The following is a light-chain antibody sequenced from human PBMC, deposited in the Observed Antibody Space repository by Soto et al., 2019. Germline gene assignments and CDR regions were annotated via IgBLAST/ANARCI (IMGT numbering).Light chain of an antibody. CDR2: LNSDGSH. CDR3: QTWGTGPVV. V-gene: IGLV4-69*01. CDR1: SGHSSYA. Sequence: QPVLTQSPSASXSLGASVKLTCTLSSGHSSYAIAWHQQQPEKGPRYLMKLNSDGSHSKGDGIPDRFSGSSSGAERYLTISSLQSEDEADYYCQTWGTGPVVFGGGTKVTVL. J-gene: IGLJ2*01.